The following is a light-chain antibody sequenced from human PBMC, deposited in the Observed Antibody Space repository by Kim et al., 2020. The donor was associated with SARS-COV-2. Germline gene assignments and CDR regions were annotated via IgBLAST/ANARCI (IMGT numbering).Light chain of an antibody. J-gene: IGLJ3*02. CDR1: SFPTQS. V-gene: IGLV3-25*03. CDR3: RSADSYVCWV. CDR2: KHT. Sequence: SPGQPARITCSGDSFPTQSCYCYPPNPGHAPLLVIYKHTPRPSVTPDRFSGSSSGTTVTFTITESQAENEADYYCRSADSYVCWVFAGGTQLTFL.